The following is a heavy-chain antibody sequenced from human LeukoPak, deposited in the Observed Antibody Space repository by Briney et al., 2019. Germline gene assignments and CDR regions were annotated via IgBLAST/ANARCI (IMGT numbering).Heavy chain of an antibody. CDR3: AKDDAWLQYND. CDR2: ISPSGDIK. J-gene: IGHJ4*02. Sequence: GGSLRLSCAVSGFTFSSYWMSWVRQAPGKGLEWVSGISPSGDIKYYVDSVKGRFTVSRDNSKNTLYLQINSLRDEDTAVYYCAKDDAWLQYNDWGQGTLVTVSS. D-gene: IGHD5-24*01. V-gene: IGHV3-23*01. CDR1: GFTFSSYW.